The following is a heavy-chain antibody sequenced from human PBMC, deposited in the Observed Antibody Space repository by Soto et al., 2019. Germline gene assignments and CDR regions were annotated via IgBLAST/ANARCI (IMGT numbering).Heavy chain of an antibody. V-gene: IGHV3-48*01. CDR1: GFTFSSYS. D-gene: IGHD3-10*01. CDR3: ARGVQPYGSDY. CDR2: ISSSSSTI. J-gene: IGHJ4*02. Sequence: EVQLVESGGGLLQPGGSLRLSFAASGFTFSSYSMNWVRQAPGKGLEWVSYISSSSSTIYYADSVKGRFTISRDNAKNSLYLQMNSLRAEDTAVYYCARGVQPYGSDYWGQGTLVTVSS.